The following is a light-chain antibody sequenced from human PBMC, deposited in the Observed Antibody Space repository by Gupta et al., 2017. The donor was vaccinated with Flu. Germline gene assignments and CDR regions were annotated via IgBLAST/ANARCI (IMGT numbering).Light chain of an antibody. Sequence: GTLSLSPGETVTLSCRASQSRSHSYLAGYQQKAGQPPWLRSYGASNRATGIPDRVSGSGSGTDGTSTISRLETEDVALYDCQKFGRPPYTFGQGSKLEIK. CDR2: GAS. CDR1: QSRSHSY. CDR3: QKFGRPPYT. J-gene: IGKJ2*01. V-gene: IGKV3-20*01.